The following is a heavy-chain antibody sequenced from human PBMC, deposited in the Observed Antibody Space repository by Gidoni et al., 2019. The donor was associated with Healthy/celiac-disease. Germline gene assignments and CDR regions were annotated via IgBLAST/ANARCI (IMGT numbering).Heavy chain of an antibody. V-gene: IGHV4-31*03. CDR3: ATNPGGIYCTNGVCYLGWFDP. Sequence: QVQLQESGPGLVKPSQTLSLTCTVSGGSISSGGYYWRWIRQHPGKGLEWIGYIYYSGSTYYNPSLKSRVTISVDTSKNQFSLKLSSVTAADTAVYYCATNPGGIYCTNGVCYLGWFDPWGQGTLVTVSS. CDR1: GGSISSGGYY. D-gene: IGHD2-8*01. J-gene: IGHJ5*02. CDR2: IYYSGST.